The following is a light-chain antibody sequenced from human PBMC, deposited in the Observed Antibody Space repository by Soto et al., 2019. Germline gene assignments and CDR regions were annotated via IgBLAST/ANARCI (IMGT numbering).Light chain of an antibody. CDR3: QQYSDWPPYT. CDR1: RSVNSH. CDR2: DTS. J-gene: IGKJ2*01. V-gene: IGKV3-15*01. Sequence: VMTQSPVTMSVSPGETATLSCWASRSVNSHLAWYHQKPGQAPRLLMYDTSTRATGVPARFSGSGSGTDFTLTISSLQSEDFGVYYCQQYSDWPPYTFGQGTKLQIK.